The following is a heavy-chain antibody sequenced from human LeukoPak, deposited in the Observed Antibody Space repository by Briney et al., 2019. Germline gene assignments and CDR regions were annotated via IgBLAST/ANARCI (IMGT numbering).Heavy chain of an antibody. CDR2: IYYSGST. D-gene: IGHD2/OR15-2a*01. Sequence: SETLSLTCTVSGGSISSSYYYWGWIRQPPGKGLEWIGSIYYSGSTYYNPSLKSRVTISVDTSKNQFSLKLTSVTAADTAVYYCGRDNRRGLPQFDYWGQGTLVTVSS. CDR1: GGSISSSYYY. V-gene: IGHV4-39*02. CDR3: GRDNRRGLPQFDY. J-gene: IGHJ4*02.